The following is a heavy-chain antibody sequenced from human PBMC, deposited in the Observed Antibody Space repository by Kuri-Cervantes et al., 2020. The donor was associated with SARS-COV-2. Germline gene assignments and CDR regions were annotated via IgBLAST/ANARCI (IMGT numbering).Heavy chain of an antibody. D-gene: IGHD4-11*01. V-gene: IGHV3-30-3*01. CDR3: AREGHDYSNLRTPYYYYYYMDV. Sequence: GGSLRLSCAASGFTLRSNALHWVRQAPGKGLEWVTLISYDGSNKYYADSVKGRFTISRDNSKNTLYLQMNSLRVEDTAVYYCAREGHDYSNLRTPYYYYYYMDVWGKGTTVTVSS. J-gene: IGHJ6*03. CDR2: ISYDGSNK. CDR1: GFTLRSNA.